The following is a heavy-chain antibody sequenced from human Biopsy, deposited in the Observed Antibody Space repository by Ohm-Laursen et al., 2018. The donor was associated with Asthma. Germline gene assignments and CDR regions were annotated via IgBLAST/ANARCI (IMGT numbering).Heavy chain of an antibody. CDR1: GFSFDDCA. CDR3: AKSADYYDSTDYLDF. J-gene: IGHJ6*02. CDR2: INWNSGNI. V-gene: IGHV3-9*01. D-gene: IGHD3-22*01. Sequence: SLRLSCAASGFSFDDCAMHWVRQAPGKGLEWVSSINWNSGNIDYAVSVKGRFTISRDNAKNSLYLQMQSLRAEDTAFYYCAKSADYYDSTDYLDFWGPGTTVTVSS.